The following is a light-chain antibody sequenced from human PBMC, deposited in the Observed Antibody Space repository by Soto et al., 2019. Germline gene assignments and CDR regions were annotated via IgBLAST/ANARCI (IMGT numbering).Light chain of an antibody. V-gene: IGKV1-39*01. CDR3: QQYHNWPPIT. CDR2: GAS. Sequence: DIQMTQSPSSLSASVGDRVTITCRASQSISIYLSWYQLKPGKAPNLLMYGASYLKSGVPTRFSGSGSGTEFTLTISSLQSEDFAVYYCQQYHNWPPITFGQGTRLEIK. J-gene: IGKJ5*01. CDR1: QSISIY.